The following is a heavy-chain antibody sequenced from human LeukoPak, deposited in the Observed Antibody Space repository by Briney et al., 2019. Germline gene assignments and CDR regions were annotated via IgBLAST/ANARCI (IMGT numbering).Heavy chain of an antibody. V-gene: IGHV1-2*02. J-gene: IGHJ4*02. D-gene: IGHD5-12*01. CDR1: GHTFTGYY. Sequence: GASVKVSCKASGHTFTGYYIHWVRQAPGQGLEWMGWINPNSGGTKYAQQFRGRVTMTRDTSINTAYMDLSRLRSDDTAVYYCASGRASYSGYDAFDYWGQGTLVTVFS. CDR2: INPNSGGT. CDR3: ASGRASYSGYDAFDY.